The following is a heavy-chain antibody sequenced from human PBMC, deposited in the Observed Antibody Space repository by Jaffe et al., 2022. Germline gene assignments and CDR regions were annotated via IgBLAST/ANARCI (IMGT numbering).Heavy chain of an antibody. CDR2: IYHSGST. CDR3: ASSYCGGDCYAFDY. D-gene: IGHD2-21*02. Sequence: QVQLQESGPGLVKPSETLSLTCAVSGYSISSGYYWGWIRQPPGKGLEWIGSIYHSGSTYYNPSLKSRVTISVDTSKNQFSLKLSSVTAADTAVYYCASSYCGGDCYAFDYWGQGTLVTVSS. V-gene: IGHV4-38-2*01. CDR1: GYSISSGYY. J-gene: IGHJ4*02.